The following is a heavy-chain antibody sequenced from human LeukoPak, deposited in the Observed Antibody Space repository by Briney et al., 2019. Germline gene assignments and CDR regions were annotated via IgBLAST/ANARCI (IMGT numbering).Heavy chain of an antibody. Sequence: ASVKVSRKASGGTFSSYAISWVRQAPGQGLEWMGGIIPIFGTANYAQKFQGRVTITADESTSTAYMELSSLRSEDTAVYYCARDQLPVRGGFDPWGQGTLVTVSS. J-gene: IGHJ5*02. CDR1: GGTFSSYA. CDR2: IIPIFGTA. D-gene: IGHD5-24*01. V-gene: IGHV1-69*13. CDR3: ARDQLPVRGGFDP.